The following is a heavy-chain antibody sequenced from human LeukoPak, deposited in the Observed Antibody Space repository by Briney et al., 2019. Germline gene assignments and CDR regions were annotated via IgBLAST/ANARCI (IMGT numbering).Heavy chain of an antibody. CDR3: TRGSDTVFGVARDGFDS. CDR1: GFTFSDYY. Sequence: GGSLRLSCAASGFTFSDYYMSWFRQAPGKGLEWVGFIRTKAYGGTAEYAASVKGRFTISRDDSESIAYLQMNSLRTEDTAVHYCTRGSDTVFGVARDGFDSWGQGTLVTVSS. V-gene: IGHV3-71*01. D-gene: IGHD3-3*01. CDR2: IRTKAYGGTA. J-gene: IGHJ4*02.